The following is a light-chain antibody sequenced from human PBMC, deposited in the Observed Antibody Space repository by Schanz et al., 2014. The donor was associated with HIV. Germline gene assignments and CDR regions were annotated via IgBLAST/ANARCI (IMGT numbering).Light chain of an antibody. CDR2: GAS. CDR3: QQYYSYPRT. V-gene: IGKV1-5*01. J-gene: IGKJ1*01. CDR1: QSISGR. Sequence: DIQMTQSPSTLSASVGDRITITCRASQSISGRLAWYQQKPGKAPKFLIYGASTLQSGVPSRFRGSGSGTEFTLTIDCLQSEDFASYYCQQYYSYPRTFGQGTKVEVK.